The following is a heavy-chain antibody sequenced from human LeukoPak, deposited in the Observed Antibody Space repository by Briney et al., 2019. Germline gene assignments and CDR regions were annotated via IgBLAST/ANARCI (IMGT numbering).Heavy chain of an antibody. D-gene: IGHD3-3*01. CDR3: ARDGGRDLWSGYRD. CDR2: INWNGGST. Sequence: GGSLRLSCAASGSTFYDYGMSWVRQAPGKGLEWGSGINWNGGSTGYADSVKGRFTISRDNAKNSLYLQMNSLRVEDTAVYYCARDGGRDLWSGYRDWGQGTLVTVAS. V-gene: IGHV3-20*04. J-gene: IGHJ1*01. CDR1: GSTFYDYG.